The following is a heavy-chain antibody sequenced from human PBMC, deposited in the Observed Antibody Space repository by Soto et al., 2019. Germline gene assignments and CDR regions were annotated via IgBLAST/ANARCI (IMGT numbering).Heavy chain of an antibody. CDR3: ERDPFIGVLMREGYFDY. CDR1: GYTFTNFG. D-gene: IGHD2-8*01. CDR2: IIPIFGTA. V-gene: IGHV1-69*13. Sequence: SVKVSCKTSGYTFTNFGISWVRQAPGQGLEWMGGIIPIFGTANYAQKFQGRVTITADESTSTAYMELSSLRSKDTAVYYCERDPFIGVLMREGYFDYWCQAILVSVS. J-gene: IGHJ4*02.